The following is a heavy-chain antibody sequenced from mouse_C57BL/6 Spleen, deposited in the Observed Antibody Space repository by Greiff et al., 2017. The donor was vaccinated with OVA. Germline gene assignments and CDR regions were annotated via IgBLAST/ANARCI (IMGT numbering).Heavy chain of an antibody. CDR1: GYTFTSYW. Sequence: VQLQEPGAELAKPGASVKLSCKASGYTFTSYWMHWVKQRPGQGLEWIGYINPSSGYTKYNQKFKDKATLTADKSSSTAYMQLSRLTYEESADDYGARCIYYSNYVDYWGQGTTLTVSS. D-gene: IGHD2-5*01. CDR3: ARCIYYSNYVDY. CDR2: INPSSGYT. J-gene: IGHJ2*01. V-gene: IGHV1-7*01.